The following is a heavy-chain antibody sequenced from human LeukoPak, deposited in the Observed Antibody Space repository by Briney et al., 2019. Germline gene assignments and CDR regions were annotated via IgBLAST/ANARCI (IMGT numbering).Heavy chain of an antibody. CDR1: GGSISSYY. Sequence: NPSETLSLTCTVSGGSISSYYWSWIRQPPGKGLEWIGYIYYSGSTNYNPSLKSRVTISVDTSKNQFSLKLSSVTAADTAVYYCASGWGSGYYYLVYWGQGTLVTVSS. CDR3: ASGWGSGYYYLVY. CDR2: IYYSGST. D-gene: IGHD3-22*01. V-gene: IGHV4-59*08. J-gene: IGHJ4*02.